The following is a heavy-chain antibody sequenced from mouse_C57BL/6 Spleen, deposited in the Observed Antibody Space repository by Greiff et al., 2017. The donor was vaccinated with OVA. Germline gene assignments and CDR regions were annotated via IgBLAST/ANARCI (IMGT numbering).Heavy chain of an antibody. CDR3: ARKGSSYEDYAMDY. D-gene: IGHD1-1*01. V-gene: IGHV2-9-1*01. CDR2: IWTGGGT. CDR1: GFSLTSYA. J-gene: IGHJ4*01. Sequence: VQLQQSGPGLVAPSQSLSITCTVSGFSLTSYAISWVRQPPGKGLEWLGVIWTGGGTNYNSALKSRLSISKDNSKSQVFLKMNSLQTDDTARYYCARKGSSYEDYAMDYWGQGTSVTVSS.